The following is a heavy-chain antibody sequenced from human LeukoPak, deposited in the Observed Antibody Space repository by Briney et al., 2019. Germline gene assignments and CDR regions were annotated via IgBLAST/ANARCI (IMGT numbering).Heavy chain of an antibody. V-gene: IGHV4-39*01. J-gene: IGHJ4*02. CDR2: IHYTGGT. CDR3: ARGGQEGYNYPYFDS. Sequence: SETLSLTCSVSGASISSSSYYWGWIRQPPGKGLEWIGSIHYTGGTYYNPSLKSRVTISVDTSKNQFSLKLSSVTAADTAVYYCARGGQEGYNYPYFDSWDQGTLVTVSS. D-gene: IGHD5-24*01. CDR1: GASISSSSYY.